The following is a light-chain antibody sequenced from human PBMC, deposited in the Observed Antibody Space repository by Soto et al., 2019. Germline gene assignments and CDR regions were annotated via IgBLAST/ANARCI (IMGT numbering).Light chain of an antibody. Sequence: DIVMTQSPDSLAVSLGERATINCKSSQSLLYSSNNKNYLAWYQQKPGQPPKLLIYWASTREFGVPDRFSGSGSGADFILTISSLQAEDVAVYYCQQYYSTPPTFGQGTKPEIK. CDR1: QSLLYSSNNKNY. CDR3: QQYYSTPPT. CDR2: WAS. J-gene: IGKJ2*01. V-gene: IGKV4-1*01.